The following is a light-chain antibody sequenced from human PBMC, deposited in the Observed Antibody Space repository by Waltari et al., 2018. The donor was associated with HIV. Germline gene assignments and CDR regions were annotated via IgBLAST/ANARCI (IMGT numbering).Light chain of an antibody. V-gene: IGLV2-23*02. CDR2: EVT. CDR1: NSDVGNYNL. CDR3: QSYDSYNQV. J-gene: IGLJ3*02. Sequence: QSALTQPASVSGSPGQSITISCTGTNSDVGNYNLVSWYRQHPDKAPKLLIFEVTRRPSGVSDRFSGSKSGNTASLTISGLQAEDEADYYCQSYDSYNQVFGGGTKLTVL.